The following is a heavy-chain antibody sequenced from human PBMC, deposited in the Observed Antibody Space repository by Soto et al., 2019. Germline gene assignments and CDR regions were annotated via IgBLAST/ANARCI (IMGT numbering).Heavy chain of an antibody. CDR2: IYPVDSDT. Sequence: EESLKIYCKGSGDSFTSCWIRWVRQMPGNGLEWMGIIYPVDSDTRYKPSFQDQVTISADKSISTAYLQWSSLKDSDTAMYYCAALQYYYGMAVWGKGTMVTVSS. CDR1: GDSFTSCW. V-gene: IGHV5-51*01. J-gene: IGHJ6*04. CDR3: AALQYYYGMAV.